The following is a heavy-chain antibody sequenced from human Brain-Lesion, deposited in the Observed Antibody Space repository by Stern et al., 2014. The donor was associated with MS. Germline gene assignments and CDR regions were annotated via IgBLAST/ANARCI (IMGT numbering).Heavy chain of an antibody. V-gene: IGHV4-4*02. Sequence: VQLVASGPGLGKPSGTLSLTCAVSGGSISSSHWWTWVRQPPGKGLEWIGGIYHSGIANTQPSLKRQVTMSEAKAKKQFSLKLNSVTAADTAIYFCARYDDTSGYYQVGGLDSWGQGTLVSVSS. CDR2: IYHSGIA. CDR1: GGSISSSHW. J-gene: IGHJ4*02. CDR3: ARYDDTSGYYQVGGLDS. D-gene: IGHD3-22*01.